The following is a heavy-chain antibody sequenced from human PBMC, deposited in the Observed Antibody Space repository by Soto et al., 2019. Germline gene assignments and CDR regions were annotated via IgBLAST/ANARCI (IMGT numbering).Heavy chain of an antibody. J-gene: IGHJ4*02. V-gene: IGHV3-30-3*01. CDR3: ARVNYYDSSGYPGFDY. CDR2: ISYDGSNK. CDR1: GFTFSSYA. D-gene: IGHD3-22*01. Sequence: PGGSLRLSCAASGFTFSSYAMHWVRQAPGKGLEWVAVISYDGSNKYYADSVKGRFTISRDNSKNTLYLQMNSLRAEDTAVYYCARVNYYDSSGYPGFDYWGQGTLVTVSS.